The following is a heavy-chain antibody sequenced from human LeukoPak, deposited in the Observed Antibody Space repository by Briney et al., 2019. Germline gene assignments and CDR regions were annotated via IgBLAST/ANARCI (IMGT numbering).Heavy chain of an antibody. CDR3: TSHAAFDP. Sequence: PGGSLRLSCAASGFTFNNAWMNWVRQAPGKGLEWVGRIKSKNVGGTTDYAAPVKGRFTISRDDSKNAVYLQMNSLKIEDTAVYYCTSHAAFDPWGQGTLVTVSS. J-gene: IGHJ5*02. CDR1: GFTFNNAW. CDR2: IKSKNVGGTT. V-gene: IGHV3-15*01.